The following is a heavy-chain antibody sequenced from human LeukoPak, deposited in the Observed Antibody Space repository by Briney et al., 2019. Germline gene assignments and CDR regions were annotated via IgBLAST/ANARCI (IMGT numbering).Heavy chain of an antibody. CDR2: INHSGST. D-gene: IGHD2-2*02. J-gene: IGHJ4*02. CDR1: GGSFSGYY. Sequence: PSETLSLTCAVYGGSFSGYYWSWIRQPPGKGLGWIGEINHSGSTNYNPSLKSRVTISVDTSKNQFSLKLSSVAAADTAVYYCARGQLVPAAIPRKRFPAFDYWGQGTLVTVSS. V-gene: IGHV4-34*01. CDR3: ARGQLVPAAIPRKRFPAFDY.